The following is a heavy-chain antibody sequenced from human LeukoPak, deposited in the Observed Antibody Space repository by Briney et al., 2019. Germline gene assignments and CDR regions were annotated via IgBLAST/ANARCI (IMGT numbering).Heavy chain of an antibody. CDR3: ARDLGEIAMAGMFSTQSHFDR. V-gene: IGHV1-2*02. CDR1: GYMFTDYY. Sequence: ASVKVSCKASGYMFTDYYMHWVRQAPGQGLEWMGWINPKSGGTNYAQKFQGRVTMTRDTSINTDYMDLSGLRSDDTAVYFCARDLGEIAMAGMFSTQSHFDRWGQGTLVTVSS. D-gene: IGHD6-19*01. J-gene: IGHJ4*02. CDR2: INPKSGGT.